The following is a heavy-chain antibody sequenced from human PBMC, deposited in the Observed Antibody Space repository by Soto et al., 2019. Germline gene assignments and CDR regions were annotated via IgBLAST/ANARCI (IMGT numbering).Heavy chain of an antibody. Sequence: SETLSLTSTVSGGSISSISYYWGWIRQPPGKGLEWIGSIYYSGSTYYNPSLKSRVTISVDTSKNQFSLKLSSVTAADTAVYYCARCLGDYDFWSGYYEDLYNWFDPWGQGTLVTVSS. CDR1: GGSISSISYY. D-gene: IGHD3-3*01. V-gene: IGHV4-39*01. CDR2: IYYSGST. CDR3: ARCLGDYDFWSGYYEDLYNWFDP. J-gene: IGHJ5*02.